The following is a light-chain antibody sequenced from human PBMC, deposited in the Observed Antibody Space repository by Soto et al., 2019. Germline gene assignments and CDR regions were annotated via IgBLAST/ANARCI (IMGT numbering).Light chain of an antibody. V-gene: IGLV2-8*01. CDR3: SSYAGANRV. Sequence: QSVLTQPPSASGSPGQSVTISCTGTNSDVGANNYVSWYQQHPGKAPKLMIYEVTKRPSGVPDRFSGSKSGNTASLTVSGLQAEDEADYYCSSYAGANRVFGTGTKLTVL. CDR1: NSDVGANNY. J-gene: IGLJ1*01. CDR2: EVT.